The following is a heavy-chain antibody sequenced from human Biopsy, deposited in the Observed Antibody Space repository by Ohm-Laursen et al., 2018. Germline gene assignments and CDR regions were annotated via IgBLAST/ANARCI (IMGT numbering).Heavy chain of an antibody. D-gene: IGHD2-21*02. J-gene: IGHJ4*02. CDR2: LFQNGYT. CDR3: ARGPCGGDCPFQYFDS. CDR1: GHSVRSGYS. Sequence: SETLSLTCAVSGHSVRSGYSRGWIRQPPGKGLEGIGSLFQNGYTYYNPSLETRVPIPVDTSKDQFPLKLTSVAAADTAVYYCARGPCGGDCPFQYFDSWGQGTLVTVSS. V-gene: IGHV4-38-2*01.